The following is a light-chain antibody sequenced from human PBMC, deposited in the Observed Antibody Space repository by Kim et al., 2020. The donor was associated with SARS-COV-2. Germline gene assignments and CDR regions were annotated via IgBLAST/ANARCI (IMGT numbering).Light chain of an antibody. CDR2: ATS. Sequence: SASVGDRVTINCRAGQAVGSWVAWYQQKPEKAPKSLIYATSSLQFGVPSRFSGSGSGTYFTLTISNLQPEDSATYYCQQHDTYPLTFGGETKVEI. J-gene: IGKJ4*01. CDR1: QAVGSW. CDR3: QQHDTYPLT. V-gene: IGKV1D-16*01.